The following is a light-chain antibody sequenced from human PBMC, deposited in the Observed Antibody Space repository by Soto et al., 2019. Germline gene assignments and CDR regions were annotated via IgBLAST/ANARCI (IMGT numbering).Light chain of an antibody. CDR1: SSDVGSYNL. V-gene: IGLV2-23*01. Sequence: QSALTQPASVSGSPGQSITISCTGTSSDVGSYNLVSWYQQHPGKAPKLMIYEGSKRPSGVSNRFSGSKSGNTASLTISGLPGEDGADYYCFSYAGNKVFGGGTKLTVL. J-gene: IGLJ2*01. CDR2: EGS. CDR3: FSYAGNKV.